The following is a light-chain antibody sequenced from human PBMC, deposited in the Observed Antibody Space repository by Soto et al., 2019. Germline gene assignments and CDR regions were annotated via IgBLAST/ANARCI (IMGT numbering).Light chain of an antibody. CDR2: DVS. V-gene: IGLV2-14*03. J-gene: IGLJ1*01. Sequence: QSALTQPASVSGSPGQSITIACTVTISDVGSYNYVSWYQQYPGKAPKLMIYDVSTGPSGVSDRFSGSKSGNTASLTISGLRAEDEADYYCDSYTTSSNYVFGTGTKVTVL. CDR1: ISDVGSYNY. CDR3: DSYTTSSNYV.